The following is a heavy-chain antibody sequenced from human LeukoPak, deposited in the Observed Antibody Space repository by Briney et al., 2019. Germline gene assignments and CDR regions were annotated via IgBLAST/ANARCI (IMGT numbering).Heavy chain of an antibody. CDR3: ARNRRYSSSSIFDY. D-gene: IGHD6-6*01. V-gene: IGHV4-4*02. CDR2: IYHSGST. J-gene: IGHJ4*02. Sequence: SETLSLTCAVSGGSISSSNWWSWVRQPPGKGLEWIGEIYHSGSTNYNPSLKSRVTISVDKSKNQFSLKLSSVTAADTAVYYCARNRRYSSSSIFDYWGQGTLVTVSS. CDR1: GGSISSSNW.